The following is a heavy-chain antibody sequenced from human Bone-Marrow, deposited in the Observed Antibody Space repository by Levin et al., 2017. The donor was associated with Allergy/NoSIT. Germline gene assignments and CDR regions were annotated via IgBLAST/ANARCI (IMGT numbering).Heavy chain of an antibody. CDR3: ARDRRITMVPRWGYYYYMDV. Sequence: SQTLSLTCAVSGGSISSSNWWSWVRQPPGKGLEWIGEIYHSGSTNYNPSLKSRVTISVDKSKNQFSLKLSSVTAADTAVYYCARDRRITMVPRWGYYYYMDVWGKGTTVTVSS. V-gene: IGHV4-4*02. J-gene: IGHJ6*03. D-gene: IGHD3-10*01. CDR1: GGSISSSNW. CDR2: IYHSGST.